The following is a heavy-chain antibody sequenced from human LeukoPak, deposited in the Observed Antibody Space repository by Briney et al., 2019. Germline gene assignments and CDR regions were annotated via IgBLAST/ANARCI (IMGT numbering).Heavy chain of an antibody. CDR2: IDASDSYT. Sequence: GESLKISCKGSGYSFTNYRISWVRHMPGRGLEWMGWIDASDSYTNYSPSFQGLVTISADKSSSTAYLQWSSLKASDTAIYYCARHVLYSYGPQWWFDPWGQGTLVTVSS. CDR1: GYSFTNYR. J-gene: IGHJ5*02. V-gene: IGHV5-10-1*01. CDR3: ARHVLYSYGPQWWFDP. D-gene: IGHD5-18*01.